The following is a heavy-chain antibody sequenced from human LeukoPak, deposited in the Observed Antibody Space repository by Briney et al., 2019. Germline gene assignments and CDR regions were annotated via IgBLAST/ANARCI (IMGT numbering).Heavy chain of an antibody. V-gene: IGHV3-30*04. Sequence: GRSLRLSCAASGFTFSSYAMHWVRQAPGKGLEWVAVISYDGSNKYYADSVKGRFTISRDNSKNTLYLQMNSLRAEDTAVYYCARDGTASGKFDYWGQGTLVTVSS. CDR3: ARDGTASGKFDY. CDR2: ISYDGSNK. J-gene: IGHJ4*02. CDR1: GFTFSSYA. D-gene: IGHD1-7*01.